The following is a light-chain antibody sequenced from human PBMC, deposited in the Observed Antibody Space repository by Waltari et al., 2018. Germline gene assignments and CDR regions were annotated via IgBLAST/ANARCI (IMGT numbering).Light chain of an antibody. CDR1: NSAVAAYNL. CDR2: EAR. CDR3: CSYGGSYTWV. Sequence: QSALTQPASVSGSPGQAINISCTGTNSAVAAYNLVSWYQQSPGRAPRLMIYEARNRPSGVSNRFSASKSGNTASLTISGLQADDEADYYCCSYGGSYTWVFGGGTKVTVL. V-gene: IGLV2-23*01. J-gene: IGLJ3*02.